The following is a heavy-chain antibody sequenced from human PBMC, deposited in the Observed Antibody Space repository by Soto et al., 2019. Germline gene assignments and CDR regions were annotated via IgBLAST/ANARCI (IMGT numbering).Heavy chain of an antibody. V-gene: IGHV3-23*01. CDR1: GCTFSSYA. CDR3: AKALRGVIIDFDY. CDR2: ISRSDGST. Sequence: GGSLRLSCAASGCTFSSYAMSWVRQAPGKGLEWVSAISRSDGSTYHADSVKGRFTISRDNSKNTLYLQMNSLRAEDTAVYYCAKALRGVIIDFDYWGQGTLVTVS. J-gene: IGHJ4*02. D-gene: IGHD3-10*01.